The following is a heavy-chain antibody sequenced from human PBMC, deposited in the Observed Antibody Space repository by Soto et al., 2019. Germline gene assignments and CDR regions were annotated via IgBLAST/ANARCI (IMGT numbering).Heavy chain of an antibody. Sequence: PGGSLRLSCATSGFTFTDYYMSWVRQAPGKGLEWVSAISGSGGSTYYADSVKGRFTISRDNSKNTLYLQMNSLRAEDTAVYYCAKDPPVGATTWGQGTLVTVSS. V-gene: IGHV3-23*01. CDR3: AKDPPVGATT. J-gene: IGHJ5*02. CDR2: ISGSGGST. D-gene: IGHD1-26*01. CDR1: GFTFTDYY.